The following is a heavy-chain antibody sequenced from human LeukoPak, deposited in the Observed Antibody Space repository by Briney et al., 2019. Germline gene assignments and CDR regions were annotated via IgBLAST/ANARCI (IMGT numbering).Heavy chain of an antibody. CDR3: ARFYYYDSSGAFDI. Sequence: PSETLSLTCTVSGGSISDYYWSWIRQPPGKGLDYIGYIYYSGSTNYNPSLKSRVTISVDTSKNQFSLKLSSVPAADTAVYYCARFYYYDSSGAFDIWGQGTMVTVSS. D-gene: IGHD3-22*01. J-gene: IGHJ3*02. CDR2: IYYSGST. V-gene: IGHV4-59*12. CDR1: GGSISDYY.